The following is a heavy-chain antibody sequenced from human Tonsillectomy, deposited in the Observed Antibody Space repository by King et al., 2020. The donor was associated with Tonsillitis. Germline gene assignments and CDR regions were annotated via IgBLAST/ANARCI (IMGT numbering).Heavy chain of an antibody. V-gene: IGHV4-39*07. D-gene: IGHD3-22*01. CDR1: GGSISSSSYY. Sequence: QLQESGPGLVKPSETLSLTCTVSGGSISSSSYYWGWIRQPPGKGLEWIGNIYYSGSTYYNPSLKSRVTISVDTSKNQFSLKLSSVTAADTAVYYCARTYYYDTSGYCLGVPHFDYWGQGTLVTVSP. CDR3: ARTYYYDTSGYCLGVPHFDY. CDR2: IYYSGST. J-gene: IGHJ4*02.